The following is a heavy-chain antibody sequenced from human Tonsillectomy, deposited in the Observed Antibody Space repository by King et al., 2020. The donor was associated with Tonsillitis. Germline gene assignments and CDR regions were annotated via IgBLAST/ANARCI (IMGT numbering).Heavy chain of an antibody. Sequence: VQLVESGGGVVQPGRSLRLSCAASGFTFSSYGMHWVRQAPGKGLEWVAVIWYDGSNKYYADSVKGRFTISRDNSKNTLYLQMNSLRAEDTAVYYCAARDYSNYNVDYWGQGTLVTVSS. J-gene: IGHJ4*02. D-gene: IGHD4-11*01. CDR1: GFTFSSYG. CDR3: AARDYSNYNVDY. V-gene: IGHV3-33*01. CDR2: IWYDGSNK.